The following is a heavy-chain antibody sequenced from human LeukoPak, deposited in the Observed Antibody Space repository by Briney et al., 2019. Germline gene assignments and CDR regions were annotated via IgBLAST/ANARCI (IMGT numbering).Heavy chain of an antibody. CDR3: ARDYSNYEGRGPGDDAFDI. CDR2: VYYSGST. CDR1: GGSISTYY. J-gene: IGHJ3*02. V-gene: IGHV4-59*12. D-gene: IGHD4-11*01. Sequence: PSETLSLTCTVSGGSISTYYWSWIRQPPGKGLEWIGYVYYSGSTYYNPSLKSRVTISVDTSKNQFSLKLSSVTAADTAVYYCARDYSNYEGRGPGDDAFDIWGQGTMVTVSS.